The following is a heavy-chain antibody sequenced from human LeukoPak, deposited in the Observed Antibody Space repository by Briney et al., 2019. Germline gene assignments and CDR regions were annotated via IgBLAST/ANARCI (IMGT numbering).Heavy chain of an antibody. CDR3: ARHVLPNWFDP. J-gene: IGHJ5*02. D-gene: IGHD2-8*02. V-gene: IGHV4-4*09. CDR1: GFSINSYL. CDR2: IYTSGRT. Sequence: WETLAVLCTVSGFSINSYLWSWIRQHPGKRLEGIESIYTSGRTNYNPSLKRRLPTSVDTSKSQSSLKLSSVTAADTAVYYCARHVLPNWFDPWGQETLATVSS.